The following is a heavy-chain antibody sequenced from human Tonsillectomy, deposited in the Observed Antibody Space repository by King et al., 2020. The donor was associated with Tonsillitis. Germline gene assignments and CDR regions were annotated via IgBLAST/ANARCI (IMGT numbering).Heavy chain of an antibody. V-gene: IGHV4-59*01. J-gene: IGHJ3*02. D-gene: IGHD3-16*02. CDR3: ARLLRLGELSLSDAFDI. CDR1: GGSISSYY. Sequence: VQLQESGPGLVKPSETLSLTCTVSGGSISSYYWSWIRQPPGKGLEWIGYIYYSGSTNYNPSLKSRVTISVDTSKNQFSLKLSSVTAADTAVYYCARLLRLGELSLSDAFDIWGQGTMVTVSS. CDR2: IYYSGST.